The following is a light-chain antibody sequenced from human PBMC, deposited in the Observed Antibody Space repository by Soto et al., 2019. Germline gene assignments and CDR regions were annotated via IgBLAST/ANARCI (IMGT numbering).Light chain of an antibody. V-gene: IGLV2-11*01. CDR1: SSDVGAYNF. J-gene: IGLJ3*02. CDR2: DVS. Sequence: QSALTQPRSVFGSPGQSVTISCTGTSSDVGAYNFVSWYQQHPGRVPKLMIYDVSRRPSGVPDRFSGSKSGNTASLTISGLQADDEADYYCCSYAGSYTLVFGGGTKLTVL. CDR3: CSYAGSYTLV.